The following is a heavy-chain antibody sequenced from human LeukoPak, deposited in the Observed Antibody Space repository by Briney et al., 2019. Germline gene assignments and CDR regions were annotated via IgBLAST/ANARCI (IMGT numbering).Heavy chain of an antibody. Sequence: SGGSLRLSCTTSGFNFNNAWMNWVRQAPGKGLEWVGRIKSRTDGGTTVYSAPVKGRFTISRDDSKSTLYLQMNSLRAEDTAVYYCARALPYSSSWPVSDYYGMDVWGQGTTVTVSS. V-gene: IGHV3-15*07. CDR1: GFNFNNAW. CDR2: IKSRTDGGTT. CDR3: ARALPYSSSWPVSDYYGMDV. J-gene: IGHJ6*02. D-gene: IGHD6-13*01.